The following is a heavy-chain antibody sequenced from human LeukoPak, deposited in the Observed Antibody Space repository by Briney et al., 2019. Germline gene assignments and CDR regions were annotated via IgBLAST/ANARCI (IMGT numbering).Heavy chain of an antibody. Sequence: GGALRLSCAASGFTFSRYSMNWVREAPGEGPGRGSYISSSSSTLSYADSVKCRFTISRDNATNSLYLHMNSLEAEATALYYCARDRGIFFYAFDIWGQGTMVTVSS. CDR3: ARDRGIFFYAFDI. CDR1: GFTFSRYS. D-gene: IGHD2-15*01. CDR2: ISSSSSTL. V-gene: IGHV3-48*04. J-gene: IGHJ3*02.